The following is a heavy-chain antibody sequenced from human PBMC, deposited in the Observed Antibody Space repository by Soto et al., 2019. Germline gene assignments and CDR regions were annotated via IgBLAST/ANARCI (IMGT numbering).Heavy chain of an antibody. J-gene: IGHJ6*02. D-gene: IGHD3-10*01. Sequence: QVQLVQSGAEVKKPGSSVKVSCKASGGTFSSYAISWVRQAPGQGLEWMGGFNPIFETANYAQKVQGRVPITADESTNTAYMERSSLRSEDTAVYYCTRGITLIRGVIPPGYYYGMDVWGQGTKVAVSS. CDR2: FNPIFETA. CDR3: TRGITLIRGVIPPGYYYGMDV. V-gene: IGHV1-69*01. CDR1: GGTFSSYA.